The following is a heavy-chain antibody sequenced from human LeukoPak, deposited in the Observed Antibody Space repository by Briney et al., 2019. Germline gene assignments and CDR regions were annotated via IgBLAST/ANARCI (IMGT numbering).Heavy chain of an antibody. J-gene: IGHJ6*02. V-gene: IGHV3-23*01. CDR2: ISGSGGST. Sequence: GGSLRLSCAASGFTFSSYAMSWVRQAPGQGLEWVSAISGSGGSTYYADSVKGRFTISRDNSKNTLYLQMNSLRAEDTAVYYCAKEDCGGGSCYYYYGMDVWGQGTTVTVSS. CDR3: AKEDCGGGSCYYYYGMDV. CDR1: GFTFSSYA. D-gene: IGHD2-15*01.